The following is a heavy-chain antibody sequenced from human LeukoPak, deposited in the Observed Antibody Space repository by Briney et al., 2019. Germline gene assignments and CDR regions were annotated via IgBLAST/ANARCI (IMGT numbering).Heavy chain of an antibody. V-gene: IGHV1-8*01. Sequence: ASVKVSCKTSGYTFPSYDINWVRQATGQGLEWMGWMNPNSGNTGYTQKFQGRVTISRNTSITTAYMELSSLRSEDTAVYYCARGPKWAGSYYFFDYWGQGTLVTVSS. CDR1: GYTFPSYD. D-gene: IGHD1-26*01. J-gene: IGHJ4*02. CDR3: ARGPKWAGSYYFFDY. CDR2: MNPNSGNT.